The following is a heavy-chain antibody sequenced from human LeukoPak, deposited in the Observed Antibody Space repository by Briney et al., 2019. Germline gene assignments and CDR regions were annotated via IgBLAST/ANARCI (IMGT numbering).Heavy chain of an antibody. CDR2: IKQDGTEK. Sequence: AGSLRLSCAASGFTLSSYWMSWVRQAPGEGLEWVANIKQDGTEKYYMDSVKGRFSISRDNAKNSPYLQMNALRAEDTAVYYCARDVRTDYWGQGTLVTVST. V-gene: IGHV3-7*04. CDR1: GFTLSSYW. CDR3: ARDVRTDY. J-gene: IGHJ4*02.